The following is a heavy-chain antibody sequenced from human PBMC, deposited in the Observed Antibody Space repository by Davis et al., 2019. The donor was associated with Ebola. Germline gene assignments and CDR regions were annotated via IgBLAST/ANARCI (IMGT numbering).Heavy chain of an antibody. D-gene: IGHD6-19*01. V-gene: IGHV3-30*03. CDR3: ATTPQYSSGQNKPFDY. Sequence: GGSLRLSCVTSGFSFTAYTMNWVRQAPGKGLEWVAVISYDGSNKYYADSVKGRFTISRDNSKNTLYLQMNSLRAEDTAVYYCATTPQYSSGQNKPFDYWGQGTLVTVSS. CDR2: ISYDGSNK. CDR1: GFSFTAYT. J-gene: IGHJ4*02.